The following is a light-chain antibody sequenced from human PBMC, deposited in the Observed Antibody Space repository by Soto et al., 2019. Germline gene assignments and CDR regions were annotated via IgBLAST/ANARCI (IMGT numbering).Light chain of an antibody. CDR2: EVT. V-gene: IGLV2-14*01. Sequence: QSALAQPASVSGSPGQLITISCTGTSTHVGAYNYVAWYQQHPGKAPKLIIYEVTNRPSGVSYRFSASKSGNTASLTISAPHSEDEADYYCISYTGKSASYVFGTGTKVTVL. CDR3: ISYTGKSASYV. CDR1: STHVGAYNY. J-gene: IGLJ1*01.